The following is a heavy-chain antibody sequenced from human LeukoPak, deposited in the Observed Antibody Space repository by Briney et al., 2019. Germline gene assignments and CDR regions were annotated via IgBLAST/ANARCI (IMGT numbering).Heavy chain of an antibody. J-gene: IGHJ4*02. CDR1: GGTFSSYA. CDR3: ARRVNITMVRGAIGYFFDY. CDR2: IIPIFGTA. Sequence: GASVKVSCKASGGTFSSYAISWVRQAPGQGLEWMGGIIPIFGTANYAQKFQGRVTITADESTSTAYMELSSLRSEDTAVYYCARRVNITMVRGAIGYFFDYWGQGTLVTVSS. V-gene: IGHV1-69*13. D-gene: IGHD3-10*01.